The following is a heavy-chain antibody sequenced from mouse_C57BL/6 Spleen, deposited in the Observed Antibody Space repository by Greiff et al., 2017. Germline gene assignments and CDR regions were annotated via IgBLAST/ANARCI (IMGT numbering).Heavy chain of an antibody. CDR3: ARGHYGSSPFAD. CDR1: GYAFSSYW. D-gene: IGHD1-1*01. Sequence: VQLQQSGAELVKPGASVKISCKASGYAFSSYWMNWVKQRPGKGLEWIGTIYPGDGDTTYNGKFKGKDTLTADKSSSTAYMQLSSLTSEDSAVYFCARGHYGSSPFADWGQGTLVTVSA. CDR2: IYPGDGDT. V-gene: IGHV1-80*01. J-gene: IGHJ3*01.